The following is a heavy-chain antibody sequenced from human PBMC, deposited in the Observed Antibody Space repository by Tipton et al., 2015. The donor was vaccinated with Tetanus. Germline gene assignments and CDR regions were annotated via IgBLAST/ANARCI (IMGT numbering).Heavy chain of an antibody. CDR1: GGSISSYY. J-gene: IGHJ6*02. D-gene: IGHD3-22*01. CDR2: IYYSGST. V-gene: IGHV4-59*08. CDR3: ARHSVYYDSSGYYQPYYYYGMDV. Sequence: TLSLTCTVSGGSISSYYWSWIRQPPGKGLEWIGYIYYSGSTNYNPSLKSRVTISVDTSKNQFSLKLSSVTAADTAVYYCARHSVYYDSSGYYQPYYYYGMDVWGQGTTVTVSS.